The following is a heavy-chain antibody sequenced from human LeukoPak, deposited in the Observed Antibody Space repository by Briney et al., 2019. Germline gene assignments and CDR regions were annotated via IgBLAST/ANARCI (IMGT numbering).Heavy chain of an antibody. V-gene: IGHV3-7*03. CDR1: GFTFSSYW. Sequence: GGSLRLSCAASGFTFSSYWMGWVRQAPGKGLEWVGNTNQDGSQNYYVDSVKGRFTISRDNAKNALYLQMNSLRAEDTAVYYCAIRLYYYGSGDAFDIWGQGTMVTVSS. CDR2: TNQDGSQN. D-gene: IGHD3-10*01. CDR3: AIRLYYYGSGDAFDI. J-gene: IGHJ3*02.